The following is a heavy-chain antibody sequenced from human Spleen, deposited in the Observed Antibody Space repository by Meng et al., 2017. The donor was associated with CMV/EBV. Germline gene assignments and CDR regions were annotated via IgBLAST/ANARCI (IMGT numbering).Heavy chain of an antibody. D-gene: IGHD6-13*01. CDR2: ISGSGGST. J-gene: IGHJ5*02. CDR3: AKGRRSSWDWFDP. CDR1: GFTFISYA. Sequence: GESLKISCAASGFTFISYAMSWVRQAPGKGLEWVSAISGSGGSTYYADSVKGRFTISRDNSKNTLYLQMNSLRAEDTAVYYCAKGRRSSWDWFDPWGQGTLVTVSS. V-gene: IGHV3-23*01.